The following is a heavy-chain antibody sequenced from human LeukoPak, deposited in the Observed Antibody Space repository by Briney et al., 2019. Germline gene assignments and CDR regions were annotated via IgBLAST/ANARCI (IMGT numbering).Heavy chain of an antibody. Sequence: PGSSLRLSCVGSGSESIFGGHGMHWVRQVPGKGLEWVAVIWYDGSHRDYGNSVKGRFTISRDNSKNTLYLDMTSLRGDDTGIYYCAKWRPASGCCSPFDNWGPGTVVIVSS. J-gene: IGHJ4*02. CDR1: GSESIFGGHG. D-gene: IGHD2-2*03. V-gene: IGHV3-33*06. CDR2: IWYDGSHR. CDR3: AKWRPASGCCSPFDN.